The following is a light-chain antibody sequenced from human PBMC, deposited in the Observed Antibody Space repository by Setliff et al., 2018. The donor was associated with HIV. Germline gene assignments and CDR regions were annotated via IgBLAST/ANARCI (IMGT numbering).Light chain of an antibody. CDR1: SSDVGRYNY. J-gene: IGLJ1*01. CDR2: DVT. V-gene: IGLV2-11*01. CDR3: CSYVSRQNSYV. Sequence: QSALTQPRSVSGSPGQSVTISCTGTSSDVGRYNYVSWYQHHPGKAPKLIIYDVTKRPSGVPDRFSGSKSGNTASLTISGLQAEDEADYYCCSYVSRQNSYVFGTGTKVTVL.